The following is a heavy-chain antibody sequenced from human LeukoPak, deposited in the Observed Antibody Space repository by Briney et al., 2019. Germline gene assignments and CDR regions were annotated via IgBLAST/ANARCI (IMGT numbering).Heavy chain of an antibody. CDR1: GFTFSNAW. Sequence: GGSPRLSCAASGFTFSNAWMSWVRQAPGKGLEWVAVISYDGSNKYYADSVKGRFTISRDNSKNTLYLQMNSLRAEDTAVYYCAKEGSSGAFDIWGQGTMVTVSS. CDR2: ISYDGSNK. J-gene: IGHJ3*02. D-gene: IGHD3-10*01. V-gene: IGHV3-30*18. CDR3: AKEGSSGAFDI.